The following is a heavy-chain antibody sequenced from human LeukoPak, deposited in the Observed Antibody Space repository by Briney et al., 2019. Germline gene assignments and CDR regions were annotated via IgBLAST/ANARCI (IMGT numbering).Heavy chain of an antibody. CDR2: LSSGGPT. CDR3: ARRNILSGYYHFDY. Sequence: SETLSLTCTVSGVSTTSTNYYWAWIRQPPGKGLEWIGSLSSGGPTYNNPSLESRTSISADTSSNQLFLKLTSVTAADTAVYFCARRNILSGYYHFDYWGHGTLVTVSS. CDR1: GVSTTSTNYY. J-gene: IGHJ4*01. D-gene: IGHD3-9*01. V-gene: IGHV4-39*01.